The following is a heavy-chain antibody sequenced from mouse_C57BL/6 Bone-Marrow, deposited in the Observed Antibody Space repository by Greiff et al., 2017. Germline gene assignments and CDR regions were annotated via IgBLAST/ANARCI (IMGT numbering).Heavy chain of an antibody. D-gene: IGHD1-1*02. CDR2: FTMYSDAT. CDR3: QGSFLSYYFDY. J-gene: IGHJ2*01. Sequence: RVESGAELVRPGSSVKLSCKDSYFAFMASAMHWVKQRPGLGLEWIGSFTMYSDATEYSENFKGKDTLTANTSSSTAYMELSSLTSEDSAFYYPQGSFLSYYFDYWGQGTTLTVSS. CDR1: YFAFMASA. V-gene: IGHV1-49*01.